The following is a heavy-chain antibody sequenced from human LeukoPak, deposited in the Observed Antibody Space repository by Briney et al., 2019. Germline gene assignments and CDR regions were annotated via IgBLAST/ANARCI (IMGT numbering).Heavy chain of an antibody. D-gene: IGHD6-19*01. J-gene: IGHJ4*02. CDR3: AAKQWLAPPPDS. V-gene: IGHV3-74*01. Sequence: GSLRLSCAAPGFTFSKYWMRWVRPAPGKGLESVSRINTDGTVTTYADSVKGRFTVSRDNADNTMFLQMNSVRDEDTAVYYCAAKQWLAPPPDSWGQGTPVTVSS. CDR2: INTDGTVT. CDR1: GFTFSKYW.